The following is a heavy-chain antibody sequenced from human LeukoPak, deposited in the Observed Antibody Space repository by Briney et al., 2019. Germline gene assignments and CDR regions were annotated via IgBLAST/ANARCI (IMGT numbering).Heavy chain of an antibody. CDR3: ARARIGVVATIDFDY. V-gene: IGHV1-2*02. Sequence: GASVKVSCKASGYTFTGYYMHWVRQARGQGREGMGWINPNSGGTNYAQKFQGRGTMTRDTASSTAYMELSRLRSDDTAVYYCARARIGVVATIDFDYWGQGTLVTVSS. CDR2: INPNSGGT. CDR1: GYTFTGYY. D-gene: IGHD5-12*01. J-gene: IGHJ4*02.